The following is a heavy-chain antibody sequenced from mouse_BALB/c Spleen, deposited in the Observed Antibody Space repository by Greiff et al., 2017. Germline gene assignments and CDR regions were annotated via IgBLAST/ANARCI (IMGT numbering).Heavy chain of an antibody. CDR3: TRDYGFAY. CDR1: GFTFSNYW. CDR2: IRLKSNNYAT. D-gene: IGHD1-1*01. Sequence: EVKLQESGGGLVQPGGSMKLSCVASGFTFSNYWMNWVRQSPEKGLEWVAEIRLKSNNYATHYAESVKGRFTISRDDSKSSVYLQMNNLRAEDTGIYYCTRDYGFAYWGQGTLVTVSA. V-gene: IGHV6-6*02. J-gene: IGHJ3*01.